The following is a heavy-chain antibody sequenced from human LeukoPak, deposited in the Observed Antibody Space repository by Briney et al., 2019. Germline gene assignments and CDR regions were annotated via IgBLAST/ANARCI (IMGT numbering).Heavy chain of an antibody. D-gene: IGHD1-20*01. CDR3: ARDASNWSAFDS. CDR1: GYTFSGYS. V-gene: IGHV1-2*06. Sequence: ASVKVSCKASGYTFSGYSMHWVRQAPGQGLEWIGRINPNSGVTYYAQKFQGRVTMTSDTSITTAYMELSSLTSDDTATYYCARDASNWSAFDSWGQGTLVIVFS. J-gene: IGHJ5*01. CDR2: INPNSGVT.